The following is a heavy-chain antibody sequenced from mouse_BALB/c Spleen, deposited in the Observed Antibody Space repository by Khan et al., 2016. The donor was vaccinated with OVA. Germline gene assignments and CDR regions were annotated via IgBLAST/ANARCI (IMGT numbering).Heavy chain of an antibody. V-gene: IGHV1-54*01. CDR1: GYAFSNYL. Sequence: QVQLQQSGAELVRPGTSVKVSCKASGYAFSNYLIEWLKQRPGQGLEWIGVINPGSGGTKYNEKFKDKATLTADTSSSTAYMQLRSLTSDDSAVYCCARSGYGFGAYWGPGTLVTVSA. CDR3: ARSGYGFGAY. J-gene: IGHJ3*01. D-gene: IGHD3-2*02. CDR2: INPGSGGT.